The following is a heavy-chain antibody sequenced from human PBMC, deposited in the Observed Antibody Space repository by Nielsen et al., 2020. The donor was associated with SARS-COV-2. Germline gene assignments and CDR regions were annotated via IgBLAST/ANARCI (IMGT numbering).Heavy chain of an antibody. Sequence: GESLKISCAASGFPFRSYAMHWVRQAPGKGLEWVSTFSDNYGPTYHADSVKGRFTISRDNSNSTLFLQMNSLRVEDTALYYCAKGSDFTGFDSWGRGTLVTVSS. D-gene: IGHD1-14*01. CDR2: FSDNYGPT. V-gene: IGHV3-23*01. J-gene: IGHJ4*02. CDR3: AKGSDFTGFDS. CDR1: GFPFRSYA.